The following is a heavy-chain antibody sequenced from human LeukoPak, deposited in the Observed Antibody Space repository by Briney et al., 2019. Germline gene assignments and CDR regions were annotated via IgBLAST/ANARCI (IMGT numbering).Heavy chain of an antibody. CDR3: ARRPPGPSMVRGVSPSWFDP. J-gene: IGHJ5*02. D-gene: IGHD3-10*01. Sequence: ASVKVSCKASGSTFTSYGISWVRQAPGQGLEWMGWNSAYNGNTNYAQKLQGRVTMTTDTSTSTAYMELRSLRSDDTAVYYCARRPPGPSMVRGVSPSWFDPWGQGTLVTVSS. CDR1: GSTFTSYG. CDR2: NSAYNGNT. V-gene: IGHV1-18*01.